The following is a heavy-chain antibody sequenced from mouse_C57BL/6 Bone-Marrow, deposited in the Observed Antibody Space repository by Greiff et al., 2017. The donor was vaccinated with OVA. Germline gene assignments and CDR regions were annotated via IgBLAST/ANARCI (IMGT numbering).Heavy chain of an antibody. V-gene: IGHV5-4*01. Sequence: EVQLVESGGGLVKPGGSLKLSCAASGFTFSSYAMSWVRQTPEKRLEWVATISDGGSYTYYPDNVKGRFTISRDNAKNNLYLQMSHLKSEDTAMYYCAREKGYDYDGYWYFDVWGTGTTVTVSS. CDR2: ISDGGSYT. CDR1: GFTFSSYA. J-gene: IGHJ1*03. CDR3: AREKGYDYDGYWYFDV. D-gene: IGHD2-4*01.